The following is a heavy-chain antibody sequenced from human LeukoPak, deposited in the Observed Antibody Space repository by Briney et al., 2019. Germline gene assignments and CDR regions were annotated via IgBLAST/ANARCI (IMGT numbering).Heavy chain of an antibody. CDR1: GFTFSIHG. J-gene: IGHJ4*02. CDR3: ARGYCSGGSCYFDY. V-gene: IGHV3-48*02. CDR2: IINSGGTI. Sequence: PPGGSLRLSCAASGFTFSIHGMNWVRQTPGKGLEWVSYIINSGGTIYYADSVQGRFTISRDNAKNSLYLQMNSLRDEDTAVYYCARGYCSGGSCYFDYWGQGTLVTVSS. D-gene: IGHD2-15*01.